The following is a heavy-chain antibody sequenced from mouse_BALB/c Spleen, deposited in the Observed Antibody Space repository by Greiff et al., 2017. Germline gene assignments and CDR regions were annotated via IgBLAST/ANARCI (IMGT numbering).Heavy chain of an antibody. CDR2: IYPGDGDT. J-gene: IGHJ3*01. CDR1: GYAFSSYW. V-gene: IGHV1-80*01. D-gene: IGHD2-12*01. Sequence: QVQLQQSGAELVRPGSSVKISCKASGYAFSSYWVNWVKQRPGQGLEWIGQIYPGDGDTNYNGQFKGKATLTADKSSSTAYMQLSSLTSEESAVYSGAYDDAWFAYWGQGTLVTVSA. CDR3: AYDDAWFAY.